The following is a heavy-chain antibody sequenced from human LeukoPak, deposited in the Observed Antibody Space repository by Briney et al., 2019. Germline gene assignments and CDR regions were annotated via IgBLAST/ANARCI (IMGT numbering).Heavy chain of an antibody. V-gene: IGHV4-4*07. CDR1: GGSISSYY. CDR2: IYTSGST. CDR3: ARVDRKSSGSYNYFDY. D-gene: IGHD3-22*01. J-gene: IGHJ4*02. Sequence: SETLSLTCTVSGGSISSYYWSWIRQPAGKGLEWIGRIYTSGSTNYNPSLKSRVTMSVDTSKNQFSLKLSSVTAADTAVYYCARVDRKSSGSYNYFDYWGQGTLVTVSS.